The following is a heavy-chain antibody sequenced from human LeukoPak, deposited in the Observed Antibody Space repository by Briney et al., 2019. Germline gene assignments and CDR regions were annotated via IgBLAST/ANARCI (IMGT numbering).Heavy chain of an antibody. Sequence: GESLKISCKGSGYRFTSYWIGWVRQMPGKGLEWMGIIYPGDSDTRYSPSFQGQVTISADKSISTAYLQWSSLKASDTAMYYCARHGSYYDFWSAPGYWGQGTLVTVSS. D-gene: IGHD3-3*01. CDR2: IYPGDSDT. CDR3: ARHGSYYDFWSAPGY. CDR1: GYRFTSYW. V-gene: IGHV5-51*01. J-gene: IGHJ4*02.